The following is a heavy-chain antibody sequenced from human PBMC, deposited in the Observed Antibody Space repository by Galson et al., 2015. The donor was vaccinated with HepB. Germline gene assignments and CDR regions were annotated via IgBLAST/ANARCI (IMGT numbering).Heavy chain of an antibody. CDR1: GFTFSSYA. CDR2: ISYDGSNK. CDR3: ARVSAPMVVVVPAAIGGAFDI. D-gene: IGHD2-2*01. V-gene: IGHV3-30-3*01. Sequence: SLRLSCAASGFTFSSYAMHWVRQAPGKGLEWVAVISYDGSNKYYADSVKGRFTISRDNSKNTLYLQMNSLRAEDTAVYYCARVSAPMVVVVPAAIGGAFDIWGQGTMVTVSS. J-gene: IGHJ3*02.